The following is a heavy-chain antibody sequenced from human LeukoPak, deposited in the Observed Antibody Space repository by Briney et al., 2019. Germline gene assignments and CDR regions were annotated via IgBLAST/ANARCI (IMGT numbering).Heavy chain of an antibody. CDR2: ISSSSSYI. J-gene: IGHJ4*02. CDR1: GFTFSTFD. V-gene: IGHV3-21*01. CDR3: ARSLGDY. Sequence: PGGSLRLSCAASGFTFSTFDMNWVRQAPGKGLEWVSSISSSSSYIYYADSVKGRFTISRDNAKNSLYLQMNSLRAEDTAVYYCARSLGDYWGQGTLVTVSS.